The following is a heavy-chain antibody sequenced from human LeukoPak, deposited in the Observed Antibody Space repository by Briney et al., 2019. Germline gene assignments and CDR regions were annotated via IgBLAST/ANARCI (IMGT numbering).Heavy chain of an antibody. J-gene: IGHJ4*02. D-gene: IGHD3-3*01. V-gene: IGHV5-51*01. CDR2: IYPGDSDT. CDR3: ARHGDMETLRFLEWFRGGCDY. Sequence: GESLKISCKGSGYSFTSYWIAWVRQMPGKGLEWMGMIYPGDSDTRYSPSFQGQVTISADKSISTAYLQWSSLKASDTAMYYCARHGDMETLRFLEWFRGGCDYWGQGTLVTVSS. CDR1: GYSFTSYW.